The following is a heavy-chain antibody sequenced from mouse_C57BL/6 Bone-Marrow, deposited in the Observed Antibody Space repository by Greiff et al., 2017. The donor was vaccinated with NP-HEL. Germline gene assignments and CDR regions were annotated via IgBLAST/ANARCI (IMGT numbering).Heavy chain of an antibody. CDR3: AREDGGYFDV. Sequence: QVQLKQSGAELVRPGTSVKVSCKASGYAFTNYLIEWVKQRPGQGLEWIGVINPGSGGTNYNEKFKGKATLTVDKSSSTAYMQLSSLTSEDSAVYYCAREDGGYFDVWGTGTTVTVSS. J-gene: IGHJ1*03. CDR1: GYAFTNYL. CDR2: INPGSGGT. V-gene: IGHV1-54*01.